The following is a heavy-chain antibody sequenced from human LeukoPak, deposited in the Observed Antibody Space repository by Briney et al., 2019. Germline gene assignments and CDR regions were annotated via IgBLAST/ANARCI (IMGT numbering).Heavy chain of an antibody. V-gene: IGHV3-30*18. J-gene: IGHJ4*02. CDR2: ISSDGYRT. CDR3: AKGLGTGSVLARPLHY. CDR1: GFIFSSYG. Sequence: PGRSLRLSCAASGFIFSSYGMHWVRQAPDKGLQWVAVISSDGYRTDYPDSVRGRFTISRDNFKNTVDLQMISVTAEDTAMYFCAKGLGTGSVLARPLHYWGQGTLVTVSS. D-gene: IGHD3-10*01.